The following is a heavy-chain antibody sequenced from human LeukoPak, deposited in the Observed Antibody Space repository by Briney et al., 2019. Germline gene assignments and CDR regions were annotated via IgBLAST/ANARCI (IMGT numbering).Heavy chain of an antibody. D-gene: IGHD1-14*01. Sequence: SETLSLTCTVSGGSISSGGYYWSWIRQPPGKGLEWIGYIYHSGSTYYNPSLKSRVTISVDTSKNQFSLKLSSVTAADTAVYYCATNMNPPVDIWGQGTMVTVSS. CDR3: ATNMNPPVDI. J-gene: IGHJ3*02. CDR1: GGSISSGGYY. V-gene: IGHV4-30-2*05. CDR2: IYHSGST.